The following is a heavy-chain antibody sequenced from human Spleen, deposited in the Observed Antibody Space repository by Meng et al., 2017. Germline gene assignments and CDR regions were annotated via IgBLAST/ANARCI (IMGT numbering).Heavy chain of an antibody. D-gene: IGHD3-16*01. CDR2: ISYDGSDN. Sequence: GESLKISCAASGFTFTTHAMHWVRQAPGKGLEWVAVISYDGSDNYYADSVKGRFTISRDNSKNTLYLQMNSLRAEDTAVYYCAKDTPWGAMMDYYYGMDVWGQGTTVTVSS. CDR1: GFTFTTHA. CDR3: AKDTPWGAMMDYYYGMDV. J-gene: IGHJ6*02. V-gene: IGHV3-30*04.